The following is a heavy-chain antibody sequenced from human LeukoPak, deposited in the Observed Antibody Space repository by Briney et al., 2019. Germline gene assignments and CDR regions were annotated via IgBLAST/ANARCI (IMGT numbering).Heavy chain of an antibody. D-gene: IGHD1-26*01. CDR1: GFTFSSYW. CDR3: ARDLTGAVFDF. V-gene: IGHV3-74*01. Sequence: GGSLRLSCAASGFTFSSYWMHWVRQAPGKGLVCVSRITSDGSSTSYADSVRGRFTISRDNAKNTVYLQMNSLRAEDTAVYYCARDLTGAVFDFWGQGTLVTLSS. J-gene: IGHJ4*02. CDR2: ITSDGSST.